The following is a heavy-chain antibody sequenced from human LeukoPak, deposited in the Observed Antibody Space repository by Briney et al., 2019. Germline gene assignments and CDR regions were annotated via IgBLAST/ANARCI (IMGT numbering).Heavy chain of an antibody. V-gene: IGHV1-46*01. J-gene: IGHJ4*02. Sequence: ASVKVSCKASGYTFTSYYMHWVRQAPGQGLEWMGIINPSGGSTSYAQKFQGRVTMTRDMSTSTVYMELSSLRSEDTAVYYCARDKSTRRGTYYFDYWGQGTLVTVSS. CDR3: ARDKSTRRGTYYFDY. CDR1: GYTFTSYY. D-gene: IGHD3-10*01. CDR2: INPSGGST.